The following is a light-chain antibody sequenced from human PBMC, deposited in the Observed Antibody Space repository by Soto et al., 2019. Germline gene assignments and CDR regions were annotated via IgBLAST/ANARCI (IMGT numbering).Light chain of an antibody. CDR3: QQYNNWLGFT. J-gene: IGKJ3*01. Sequence: EIVMTQSPATLSVSPGERATLSCRASQSVSSNLAWYQQQPGQAPRLLIYGASTRATGIPARFSGSGSGTEFTLTISSLQSEDFAGYYCQQYNNWLGFTFGPGTKVDIK. CDR2: GAS. CDR1: QSVSSN. V-gene: IGKV3-15*01.